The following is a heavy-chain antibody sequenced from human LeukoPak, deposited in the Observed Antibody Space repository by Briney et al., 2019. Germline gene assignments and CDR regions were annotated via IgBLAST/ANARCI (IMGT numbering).Heavy chain of an antibody. CDR2: IYYSGTT. CDR1: GGSISSDY. Sequence: SETLSLTCTVSGGSISSDYWSWIRQPPGKGLDGIGYIYYSGTTSYNPSLKSRVTISLDTSKHQFSLKLSSVTAADTAVYYCARGANWGSPDYWGQGTLVTVSS. CDR3: ARGANWGSPDY. J-gene: IGHJ4*02. V-gene: IGHV4-59*01. D-gene: IGHD7-27*01.